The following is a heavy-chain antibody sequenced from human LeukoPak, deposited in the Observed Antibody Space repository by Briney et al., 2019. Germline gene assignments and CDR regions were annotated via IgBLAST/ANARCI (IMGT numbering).Heavy chain of an antibody. CDR3: ARGKRHYDILTGYLPSKYYFDY. D-gene: IGHD3-9*01. Sequence: SETLSLTCTVSGGSISSSSYYWGWIRQPPGKGLEWIGSIYYSGSTYYNPSLKSRVTISVDTSKNQFSLKLSSVTAADTAVYYCARGKRHYDILTGYLPSKYYFDYWGQGTLVIVSS. V-gene: IGHV4-39*07. J-gene: IGHJ4*02. CDR1: GGSISSSSYY. CDR2: IYYSGST.